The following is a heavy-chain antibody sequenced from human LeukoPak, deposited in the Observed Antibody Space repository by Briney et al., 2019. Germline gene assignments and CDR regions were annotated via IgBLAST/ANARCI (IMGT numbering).Heavy chain of an antibody. CDR3: AKESSGYGPNYFDY. CDR1: GFTFSMYW. D-gene: IGHD3-22*01. J-gene: IGHJ4*02. V-gene: IGHV3-7*03. CDR2: MKGDGSVK. Sequence: SGGSLRLSCAAVGFTFSMYWMGWVRQAPGKGLEWVASMKGDGSVKHFLDSVEGRFTISRDNAKNSLYLQMNSLRAEDTAVYYCAKESSGYGPNYFDYWGQGTLVTVSS.